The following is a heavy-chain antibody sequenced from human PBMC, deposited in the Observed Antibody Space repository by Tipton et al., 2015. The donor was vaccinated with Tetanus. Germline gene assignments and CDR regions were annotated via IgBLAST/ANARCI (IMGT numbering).Heavy chain of an antibody. CDR1: GESFTGYY. Sequence: TLSLTCDIHGESFTGYYWSWIRQSPGKGLEWIGEVNERGSTNYNPSLESRVTISVDTSKIQFSLSLTSVTAADTAVYYCARWFRDPYYDSVTGYSYYFDSWGQGTLVTVSS. J-gene: IGHJ4*02. V-gene: IGHV4-34*01. D-gene: IGHD3-9*01. CDR2: VNERGST. CDR3: ARWFRDPYYDSVTGYSYYFDS.